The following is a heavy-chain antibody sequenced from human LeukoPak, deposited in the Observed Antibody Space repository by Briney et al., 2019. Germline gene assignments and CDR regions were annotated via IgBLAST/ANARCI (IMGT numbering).Heavy chain of an antibody. CDR2: IYHSGST. CDR1: GGSISSSNW. J-gene: IGHJ4*02. CDR3: ARDQKGFLYYFDY. V-gene: IGHV4-4*02. D-gene: IGHD2-21*01. Sequence: SGTLSLTCAVSGGSISSSNWWSWVRQPPGKGLEWIGEIYHSGSTNYNPSLKSRVTISVDKSKNQFSLKLSSVTAADTAVYYCARDQKGFLYYFDYWGQGTLVTVSS.